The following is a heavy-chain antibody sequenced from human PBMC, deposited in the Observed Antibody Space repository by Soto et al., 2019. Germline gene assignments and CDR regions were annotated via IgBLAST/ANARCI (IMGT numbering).Heavy chain of an antibody. V-gene: IGHV3-30-3*01. Sequence: GGSLRLSCAASGFTFSSYAMHWVRQAPGKGLEWVAVISYDGSNKYYADSVKGRFTISRDNAKNSLYLQMNSLRAEDTALYYCARLYGSGSTRRVRIDYWGQGTLVTVSS. CDR3: ARLYGSGSTRRVRIDY. J-gene: IGHJ4*02. CDR2: ISYDGSNK. D-gene: IGHD3-10*01. CDR1: GFTFSSYA.